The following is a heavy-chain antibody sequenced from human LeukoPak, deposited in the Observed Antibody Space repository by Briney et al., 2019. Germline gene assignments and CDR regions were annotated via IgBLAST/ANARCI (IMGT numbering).Heavy chain of an antibody. V-gene: IGHV1-24*01. CDR1: GYTLTELS. CDR2: FDPEDGET. J-gene: IGHJ3*02. Sequence: AASVKVSCKASGYTLTELSIHWVRQAPGKGLEWMGGFDPEDGETTYAQKFQGRVTMTEDTSTDTAYMEVSDLRSDDAAMYYCATDGDTGMAAWSFDIWGPGTMVTVSS. CDR3: ATDGDTGMAAWSFDI. D-gene: IGHD3-10*01.